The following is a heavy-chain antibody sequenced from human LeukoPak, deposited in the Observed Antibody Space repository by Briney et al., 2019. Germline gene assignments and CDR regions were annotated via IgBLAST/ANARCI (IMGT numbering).Heavy chain of an antibody. CDR1: GGSISSYY. J-gene: IGHJ3*02. Sequence: SETLSLTCTVSGGSISSYYWSWIRQPPGKGLEWIGYIYTSGSTNYNPSLKSRVTISVDTSKNQFSLKLSSVTAADTAVYYCASLEGGGYNSGAFDIWGQGTMVTVSS. D-gene: IGHD5-24*01. V-gene: IGHV4-4*09. CDR2: IYTSGST. CDR3: ASLEGGGYNSGAFDI.